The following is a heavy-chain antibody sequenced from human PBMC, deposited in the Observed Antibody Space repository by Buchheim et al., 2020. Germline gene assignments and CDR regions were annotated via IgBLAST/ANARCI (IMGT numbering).Heavy chain of an antibody. CDR3: ARDLSIAVAGNHYFDY. V-gene: IGHV3-48*01. J-gene: IGHJ4*02. D-gene: IGHD6-19*01. Sequence: EVQLVESGGGLVQPGGSLRLSCAASGFTFSSYSMNWVRQAPGKGLEWVSYISSSSSTIYYADSVKGRFTIYRDNAKNSLYLQMNSLRAEDTAVYYCARDLSIAVAGNHYFDYWGQGTL. CDR1: GFTFSSYS. CDR2: ISSSSSTI.